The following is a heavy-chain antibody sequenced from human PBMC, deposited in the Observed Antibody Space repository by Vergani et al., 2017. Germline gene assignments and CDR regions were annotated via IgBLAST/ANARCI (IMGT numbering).Heavy chain of an antibody. CDR2: IDPSDSYT. Sequence: EVQLVPSGAEVKKPGESLRISCKGSGYSFTSYWISWVRQMPGKGLEWMGRIDPSDSYTNYSPSFQGHVTISADKFISTAYLQGSSLNASDTAMYYCERHRVSQLERRRSDYWGQGTLVTVSS. V-gene: IGHV5-10-1*01. CDR3: ERHRVSQLERRRSDY. D-gene: IGHD1-1*01. CDR1: GYSFTSYW. J-gene: IGHJ4*02.